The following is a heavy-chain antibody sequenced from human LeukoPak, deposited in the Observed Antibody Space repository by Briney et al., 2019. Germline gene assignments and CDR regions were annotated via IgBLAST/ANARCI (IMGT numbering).Heavy chain of an antibody. CDR2: IYYSGST. Sequence: TLSLTCTVSGGSISSGGYYWSWIRQHPGKGLEWIGYIYYSGSTYYNPSLKSRVTISVDPSKNQFSLKLSSVPAADTAVYYCARRATSSDAFDIWGQGTMVTVSS. CDR1: GGSISSGGYY. V-gene: IGHV4-31*03. CDR3: ARRATSSDAFDI. J-gene: IGHJ3*02. D-gene: IGHD2-2*01.